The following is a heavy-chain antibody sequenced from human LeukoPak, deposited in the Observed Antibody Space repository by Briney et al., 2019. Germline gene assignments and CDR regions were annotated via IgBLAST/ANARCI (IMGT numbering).Heavy chain of an antibody. CDR2: INPSGGGT. CDR1: GYTFPGYY. CDR3: ARQGISAYPFAY. Sequence: ASVKVSCKASGYTFPGYYIHWVRQAPGQGLEWMGWINPSGGGTNYAQKFQGRVTMTRDTSISTAYMELSRLRSDDTAVYYCARQGISAYPFAYWGQGPLVSVSS. V-gene: IGHV1-2*02. J-gene: IGHJ4*02. D-gene: IGHD2/OR15-2a*01.